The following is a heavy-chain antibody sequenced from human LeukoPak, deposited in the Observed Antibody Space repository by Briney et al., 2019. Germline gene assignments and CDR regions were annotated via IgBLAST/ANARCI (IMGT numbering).Heavy chain of an antibody. J-gene: IGHJ6*02. CDR2: IRYDGSNK. Sequence: PGGSLRLSCAASGFTFSSYGMHWVRQAPGKGLEWVAFIRYDGSNKYYADSVKGRFTISRDNSKNSLYLQMNSLRAEDTAVYYCARGLSYYDSSGYYYNYYYGMDVWGQGTTVTVSS. CDR1: GFTFSSYG. D-gene: IGHD3-22*01. CDR3: ARGLSYYDSSGYYYNYYYGMDV. V-gene: IGHV3-30*02.